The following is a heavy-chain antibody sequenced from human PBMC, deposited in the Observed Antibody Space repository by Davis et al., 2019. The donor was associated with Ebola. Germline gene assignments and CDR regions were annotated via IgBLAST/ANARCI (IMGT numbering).Heavy chain of an antibody. Sequence: GASLRLSCAASGFVFRNYVMSWVRQAPGKGLEWVSTLGTSADTYYTDSVKGRFTISRDNSKNTLYLQMNGLRVEDTAIYYCAKDTSNIWFDIWGQGTNVTVSS. CDR1: GFVFRNYV. D-gene: IGHD1-26*01. CDR2: LGTSADT. V-gene: IGHV3-23*01. J-gene: IGHJ3*02. CDR3: AKDTSNIWFDI.